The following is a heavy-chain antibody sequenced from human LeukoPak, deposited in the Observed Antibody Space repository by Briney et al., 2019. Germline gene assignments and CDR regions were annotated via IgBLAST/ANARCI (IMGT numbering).Heavy chain of an antibody. D-gene: IGHD3-22*01. J-gene: IGHJ6*03. CDR3: ATWAYDSSGYRPYHYYYMDV. CDR1: GYTLTELS. V-gene: IGHV1-24*01. CDR2: FDPEDGET. Sequence: ASVKVSCKVSGYTLTELSMHWVRQAPGKGLEWMGGFDPEDGETIYAQKFQGRVTMTEDTSTDTAYMELSSLRSEDTAVYYCATWAYDSSGYRPYHYYYMDVWGKGTTVTISS.